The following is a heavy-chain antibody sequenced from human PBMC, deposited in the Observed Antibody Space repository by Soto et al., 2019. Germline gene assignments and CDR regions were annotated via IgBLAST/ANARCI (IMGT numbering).Heavy chain of an antibody. J-gene: IGHJ4*02. V-gene: IGHV1-69*04. CDR1: GGTFSSYT. Sequence: SVKVSCKASGGTFSSYTISWVRQAPGQGLEWMGRIIPILGIANYAQKFQGRVTITADKSTSTAYMELSSLRSEDTAVYYCARDQSSGRYIDYWGQGTLVTVSP. CDR3: ARDQSSGRYIDY. CDR2: IIPILGIA. D-gene: IGHD6-19*01.